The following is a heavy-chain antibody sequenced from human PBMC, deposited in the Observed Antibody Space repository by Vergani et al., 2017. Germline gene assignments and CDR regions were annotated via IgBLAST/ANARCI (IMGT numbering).Heavy chain of an antibody. J-gene: IGHJ4*02. D-gene: IGHD3-9*01. CDR2: IYYSGST. V-gene: IGHV4-39*01. CDR1: GGSISSSSYY. Sequence: QLQLQESGPGLVKPSETLSLTCTVSGGSISSSSYYWGWIRQPPGKGLEWIGSIYYSGSTYYNPSLKSRVTISVDTSKNQFSLKLSSVTAADTAVYYCATRHYDILTGTDHYFDYWGQGTLVTVSS. CDR3: ATRHYDILTGTDHYFDY.